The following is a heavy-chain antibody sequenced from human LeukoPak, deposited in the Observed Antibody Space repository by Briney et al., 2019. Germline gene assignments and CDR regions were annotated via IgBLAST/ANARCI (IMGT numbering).Heavy chain of an antibody. CDR3: AKDANWGFEY. J-gene: IGHJ4*02. V-gene: IGHV3-23*01. CDR1: GFTFSSYA. D-gene: IGHD7-27*01. CDR2: ISGSGGST. Sequence: GGSLSLSCAASGFTFSSYAMSWVRQATGKGLEWVSTISGSGGSTYYADSVKGHFTISRDNSKNTSYLQMSSLRAEDTAVYYCAKDANWGFEYWGQGTLVTVSS.